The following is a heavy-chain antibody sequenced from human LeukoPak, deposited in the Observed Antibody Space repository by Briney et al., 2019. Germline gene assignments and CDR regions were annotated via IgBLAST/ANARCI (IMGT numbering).Heavy chain of an antibody. Sequence: SEALSLTCTVSTHSVSTDYYWGWIRQPPGKGLEWVGNIYHDGSTYYTPSLKSRVTISVDTSKNQFSLKLTSVTAADTAVYYCAREGLISIVRGLNFGYWGQGTLVTVSS. D-gene: IGHD3-10*01. V-gene: IGHV4-38-2*02. CDR3: AREGLISIVRGLNFGY. CDR2: IYHDGST. CDR1: THSVSTDYY. J-gene: IGHJ4*02.